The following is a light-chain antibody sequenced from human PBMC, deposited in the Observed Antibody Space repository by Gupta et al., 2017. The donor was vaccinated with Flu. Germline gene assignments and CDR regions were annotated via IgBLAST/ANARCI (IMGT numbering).Light chain of an antibody. Sequence: DRATLSCRASQTVSSNLAWYQQKPGQAPRVLIYGASTRATGVPARFSGFGSGTEFTLTISSLQSEDFAIYYCQQYNDWPPLTFGQGTRVEIK. CDR2: GAS. J-gene: IGKJ1*01. V-gene: IGKV3-15*01. CDR3: QQYNDWPPLT. CDR1: QTVSSN.